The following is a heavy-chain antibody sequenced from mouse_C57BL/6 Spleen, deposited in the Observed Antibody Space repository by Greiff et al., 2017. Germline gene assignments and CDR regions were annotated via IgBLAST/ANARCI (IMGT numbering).Heavy chain of an antibody. CDR3: ASHYGNLYYYAMDY. V-gene: IGHV3-6*01. CDR2: ISYDGSN. D-gene: IGHD2-1*01. J-gene: IGHJ4*01. CDR1: GYSITSGYY. Sequence: EVQLQESGPGLVKPSQSLSLTCSVTGYSITSGYYWNWIRQFPGNKLEWMGYISYDGSNNYNPSLKNRISITRDTSKNQFFLKLNSVTTEDTATYYCASHYGNLYYYAMDYWGQGTSVTVSS.